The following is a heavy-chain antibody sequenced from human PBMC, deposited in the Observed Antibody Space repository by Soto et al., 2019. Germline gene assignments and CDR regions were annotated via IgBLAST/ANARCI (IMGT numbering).Heavy chain of an antibody. Sequence: PSETLSLTCTVSGGSISSYYWSWIRQPAGKGLEWIGRIYTSGSTNYNPSLKSRVTMSVDTSKNQFSLKLSSVTAADTAVYYCARDRITMVRGVINNWFDPWGQGTLVTVSS. J-gene: IGHJ5*02. V-gene: IGHV4-4*07. D-gene: IGHD3-10*01. CDR2: IYTSGST. CDR3: ARDRITMVRGVINNWFDP. CDR1: GGSISSYY.